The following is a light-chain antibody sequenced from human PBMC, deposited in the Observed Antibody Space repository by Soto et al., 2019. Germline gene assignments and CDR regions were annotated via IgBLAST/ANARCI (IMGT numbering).Light chain of an antibody. J-gene: IGLJ2*01. V-gene: IGLV2-8*01. CDR2: EVS. CDR1: SSDVGGYNY. Sequence: QSVLTQPPSASGSPGQSVTISCTGTSSDVGGYNYVSWYQHHPGKAPKLMIFEVSKRPSGVPDRFSGSKSGITASLTVSGLQAEDEADYYCSSYAGGNNLVFGGGTKVTVL. CDR3: SSYAGGNNLV.